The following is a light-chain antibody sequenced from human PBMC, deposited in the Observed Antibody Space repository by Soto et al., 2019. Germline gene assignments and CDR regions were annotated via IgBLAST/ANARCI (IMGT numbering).Light chain of an antibody. CDR3: QSYDSSLRAHGV. CDR1: SSNIGAGYD. J-gene: IGLJ2*01. Sequence: QSVLTQPPSVSGAPGQRVTISCTGSSSNIGAGYDVHWYQQLPGTAPKLLIYGNSNRPSGVPDRFSGSKSGTSASLAITGPQAEDGADYYSQSYDSSLRAHGVFGGGTKPPVL. V-gene: IGLV1-40*01. CDR2: GNS.